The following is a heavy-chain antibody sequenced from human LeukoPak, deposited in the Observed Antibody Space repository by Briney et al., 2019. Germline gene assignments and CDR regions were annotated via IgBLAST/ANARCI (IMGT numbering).Heavy chain of an antibody. D-gene: IGHD3-3*01. Sequence: ASVKVSCKASGYTFTSYAMHRVRQAPGQRLEWMGWINAGNGNAKYSQKFQGRVTITRDTSASTAYMELSSLRSEDTAVYYCARARVIALEWPTRMDVWGQGTTVTVSS. J-gene: IGHJ6*02. CDR3: ARARVIALEWPTRMDV. CDR2: INAGNGNA. V-gene: IGHV1-3*01. CDR1: GYTFTSYA.